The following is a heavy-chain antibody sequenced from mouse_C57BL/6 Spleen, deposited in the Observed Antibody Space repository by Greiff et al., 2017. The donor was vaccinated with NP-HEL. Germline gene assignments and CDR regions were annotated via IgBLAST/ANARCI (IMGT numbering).Heavy chain of an antibody. Sequence: QVQLKQSGAELMKPGASVKLSCKATGYTFTGYWIEWVKQRPGHGLEWIGEILPGSGSTNYIEKFKGKATFTADTSSNTAYMQLSSLTTEDSAIYYCARYSSYWYFDVWGTGTTVTVSS. CDR1: GYTFTGYW. CDR3: ARYSSYWYFDV. CDR2: ILPGSGST. D-gene: IGHD2-12*01. J-gene: IGHJ1*03. V-gene: IGHV1-9*01.